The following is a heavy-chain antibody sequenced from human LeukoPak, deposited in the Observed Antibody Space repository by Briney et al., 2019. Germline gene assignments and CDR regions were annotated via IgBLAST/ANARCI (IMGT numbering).Heavy chain of an antibody. CDR2: ISSSSSYI. CDR1: GLTFSSYS. J-gene: IGHJ4*02. CDR3: ARIGYSSSSTDH. V-gene: IGHV3-21*01. Sequence: GGSLRLSCAVSGLTFSSYSMNWVRQAPGKGLEWVSSISSSSSYIYYADSAKGRFTISRDNAKNSLYLQMNSLRAEDTAVYYRARIGYSSSSTDHWGQGTLVTVSS. D-gene: IGHD6-13*01.